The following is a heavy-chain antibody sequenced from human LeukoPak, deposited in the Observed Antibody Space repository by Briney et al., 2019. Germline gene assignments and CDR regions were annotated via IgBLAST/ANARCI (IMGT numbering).Heavy chain of an antibody. CDR3: ARVRETAVVSRTDAYYMDV. V-gene: IGHV1-2*02. CDR1: GYTFTGYY. CDR2: IHPNSGGT. D-gene: IGHD5-18*01. Sequence: ASVKVSCKASGYTFTGYYMHWVRQAPGQGLEWMGWIHPNSGGTNYAQKFQGRVTLTRDTSISTAYMELSRLRSDDTAIYYCARVRETAVVSRTDAYYMDVWGKGTTVTVSS. J-gene: IGHJ6*03.